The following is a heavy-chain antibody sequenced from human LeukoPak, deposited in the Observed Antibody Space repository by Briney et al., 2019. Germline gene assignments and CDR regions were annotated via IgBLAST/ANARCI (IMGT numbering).Heavy chain of an antibody. CDR3: ARRSGFWSGYYLFDY. CDR2: IYYSAST. Sequence: PSETLSLTCTVSGGSISSSSYYWDWIRQPPGKGLEWIGSIYYSASTYYNPALKSRVTIAVDTPKNQISLKASSVTAAATAVYYCARRSGFWSGYYLFDYWGQGTLVTVSS. J-gene: IGHJ4*02. D-gene: IGHD3-3*01. CDR1: GGSISSSSYY. V-gene: IGHV4-39*01.